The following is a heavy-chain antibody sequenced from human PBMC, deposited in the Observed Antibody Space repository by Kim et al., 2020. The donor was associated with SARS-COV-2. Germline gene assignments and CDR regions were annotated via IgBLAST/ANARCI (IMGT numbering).Heavy chain of an antibody. V-gene: IGHV1-24*01. CDR1: GPRVNELS. CDR3: TDASGNYFIPFYCYY. D-gene: IGHD3-10*01. CDR2: FNPADGGTP. Sequence: ASVKVSCTVVGPRVNELSMHWVRQAPGKGLEWLGGFNPADGGTPIHSQKFQGRVTLTEDKSTATGYMELSSLRYEDTAIYYSTDASGNYFIPFYCYY. J-gene: IGHJ6*01.